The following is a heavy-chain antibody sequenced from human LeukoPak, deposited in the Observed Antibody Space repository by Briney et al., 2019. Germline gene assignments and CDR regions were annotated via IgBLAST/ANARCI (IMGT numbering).Heavy chain of an antibody. CDR1: GFSFSSYS. CDR3: ARWEIRGTAHQLDY. CDR2: ISSSSSYI. D-gene: IGHD1-7*01. V-gene: IGHV3-21*01. J-gene: IGHJ4*02. Sequence: GGSLRLSCAASGFSFSSYSMNWVRQAPGKGLEWVSSISSSSSYIYYADSVKGRFTISRDNAKNSMYLQMNRLRVEDTAVYYCARWEIRGTAHQLDYWGQGTLVTVSS.